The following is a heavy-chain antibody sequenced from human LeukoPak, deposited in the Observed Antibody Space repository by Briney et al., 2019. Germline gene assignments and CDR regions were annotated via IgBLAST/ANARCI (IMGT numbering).Heavy chain of an antibody. V-gene: IGHV4-39*01. Sequence: SETLSLTCTVSGGSISSSSYYWGWTRQPPGKGLEWIGSIYYSGSTYYNPSLKRRVTVSVDTSKNQFSLKLSSVTAADTAVYYCGAGYSSSQVDYWGQGTLVTVSS. CDR1: GGSISSSSYY. CDR3: GAGYSSSQVDY. D-gene: IGHD6-13*01. CDR2: IYYSGST. J-gene: IGHJ4*02.